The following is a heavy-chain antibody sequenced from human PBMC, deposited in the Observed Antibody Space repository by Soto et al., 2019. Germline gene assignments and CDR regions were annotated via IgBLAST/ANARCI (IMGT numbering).Heavy chain of an antibody. CDR3: ASHTAEGQDV. D-gene: IGHD5-18*01. J-gene: IGHJ6*02. V-gene: IGHV3-21*01. CDR1: GFTFSSYS. CDR2: ISSSSSYI. Sequence: PGGSLRLSCAASGFTFSSYSMNWVRQAPGKGLEWVSSISSSSSYIYYADSVKGRFTISRDNAKNPLYLQMNSLRAEDTAVYYCASHTAEGQDVWGQGPTVTVSS.